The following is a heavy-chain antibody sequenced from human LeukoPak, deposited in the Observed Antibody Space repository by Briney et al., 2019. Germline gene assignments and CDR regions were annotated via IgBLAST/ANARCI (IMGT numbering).Heavy chain of an antibody. CDR1: GFTLSSYL. J-gene: IGHJ4*02. V-gene: IGHV3-7*01. Sequence: GGSLRLSCAASGFTLSSYLRSWVRQAPGKGLEWVANIKQDGSAKYYVDSVKGRFTISRDNAKNSLYLQMNSLRAEDTAVYYCARRVVVGATTYYFDYWGQGTLVTVSS. D-gene: IGHD1-26*01. CDR2: IKQDGSAK. CDR3: ARRVVVGATTYYFDY.